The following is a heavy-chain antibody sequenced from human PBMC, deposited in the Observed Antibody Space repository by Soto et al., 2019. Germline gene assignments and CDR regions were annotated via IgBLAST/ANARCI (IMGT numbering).Heavy chain of an antibody. CDR2: ISAYNGNT. D-gene: IGHD2-15*01. J-gene: IGHJ6*02. CDR1: GYTFTSYG. Sequence: ASVKVSCNASGYTFTSYGISWVRQAPGQGLEWMGWISAYNGNTNYAQKLQGRVTMTTDTSTSRAYMELRSRRSDDTAVYYCGRDSKDCSAGSCPTPYYYYFSGMDVWGHGTTVTVSS. V-gene: IGHV1-18*04. CDR3: GRDSKDCSAGSCPTPYYYYFSGMDV.